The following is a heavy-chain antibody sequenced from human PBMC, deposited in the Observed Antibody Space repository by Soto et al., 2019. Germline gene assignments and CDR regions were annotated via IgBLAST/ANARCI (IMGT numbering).Heavy chain of an antibody. D-gene: IGHD3-3*01. V-gene: IGHV3-7*03. J-gene: IGHJ6*02. CDR1: GQTFNRYW. CDR3: VRMHFDSRSFDSYGMAV. Sequence: DVQLAESGGGLVQPGGSLRLSCVASGQTFNRYWMSWVRQAPGKGLEWVANIKQDGSEEYYVDSVKGRFTISRDNAKKALLLQMNGLRADDTARDYCVRMHFDSRSFDSYGMAVWGQGTTVIGSS. CDR2: IKQDGSEE.